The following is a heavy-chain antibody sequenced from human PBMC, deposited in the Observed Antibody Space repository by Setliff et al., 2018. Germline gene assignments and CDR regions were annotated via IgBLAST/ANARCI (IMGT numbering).Heavy chain of an antibody. Sequence: GGSLRLSCTTSNFPFSAAWMSWVRRGPGKGLEWVGRIKNKTDGGTTDYAAPVKGRFTISRDDSKNTLYLQMNSLKTEDTAVYYCTTDGPLWFGEFYYYGMDVWGQGTTVTVS. V-gene: IGHV3-15*01. D-gene: IGHD3-10*01. CDR3: TTDGPLWFGEFYYYGMDV. J-gene: IGHJ6*02. CDR2: IKNKTDGGTT. CDR1: NFPFSAAW.